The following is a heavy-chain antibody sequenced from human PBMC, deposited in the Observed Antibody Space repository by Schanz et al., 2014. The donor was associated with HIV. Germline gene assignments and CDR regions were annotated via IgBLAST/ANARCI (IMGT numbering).Heavy chain of an antibody. V-gene: IGHV3-30*03. CDR3: ARDRQPSSYRGLDV. J-gene: IGHJ6*02. Sequence: QVQLVESGGGVVQPGRSLRLSCAASGFTFSSYGMHWVRQAPGKGLEWVAVISHDGSDTYYVDSVKGRFTISRDNSKNTLYLQMNSLRVDDTAVYYCARDRQPSSYRGLDVWGQGTTVTVSS. CDR2: ISHDGSDT. D-gene: IGHD6-6*01. CDR1: GFTFSSYG.